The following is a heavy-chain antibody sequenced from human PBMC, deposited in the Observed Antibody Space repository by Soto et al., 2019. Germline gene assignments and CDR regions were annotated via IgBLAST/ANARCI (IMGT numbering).Heavy chain of an antibody. D-gene: IGHD2-8*01. Sequence: SETLSLTCAVYGGSFSGYYWSWIRQPPGKGLEWIGEINHSGSTNYNPSLKSRVTISVDTSKNQFSLKLSSVTAADTAVYYCAKNYRVNGRNNWFDLWGQGPLVTVFS. CDR3: AKNYRVNGRNNWFDL. J-gene: IGHJ5*02. CDR2: INHSGST. V-gene: IGHV4-34*01. CDR1: GGSFSGYY.